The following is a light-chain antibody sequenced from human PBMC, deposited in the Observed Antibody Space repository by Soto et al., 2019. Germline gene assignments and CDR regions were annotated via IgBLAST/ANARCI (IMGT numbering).Light chain of an antibody. J-gene: IGKJ5*01. CDR1: QSLLHLNGNNY. CDR3: MQALQNPVT. Sequence: DIVMTQSPLSLPVTPGEPASISCRSSQSLLHLNGNNYLDWYLQKPGQSPQLLIYLGSNRASGVPDRFSGSGSGTDFTLKISRVEAEDVGIYYCMQALQNPVTFGQGTRREIK. V-gene: IGKV2-28*01. CDR2: LGS.